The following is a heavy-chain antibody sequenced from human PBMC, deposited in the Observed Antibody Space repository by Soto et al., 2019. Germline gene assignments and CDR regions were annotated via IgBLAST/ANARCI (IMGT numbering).Heavy chain of an antibody. CDR2: INPNSGGT. CDR1: GYTFTGYY. Sequence: ASVKVSCKASGYTFTGYYMHWVRQAPGQGLEWMGWINPNSGGTNYAQKFQGWVTMTRDTSISTAYMELSRLRSDDTAVYYCARDFREYSGYEVYYYYYGMDVWGQGTTVTVSS. D-gene: IGHD5-12*01. CDR3: ARDFREYSGYEVYYYYYGMDV. V-gene: IGHV1-2*04. J-gene: IGHJ6*02.